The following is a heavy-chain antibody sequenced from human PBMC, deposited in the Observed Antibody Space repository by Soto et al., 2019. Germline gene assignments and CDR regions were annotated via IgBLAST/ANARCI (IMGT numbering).Heavy chain of an antibody. CDR1: GFSFGTYV. D-gene: IGHD3-22*01. CDR3: AMTRLYDTGTNDYHRDALDI. CDR2: ISGSGGRV. V-gene: IGHV3-23*01. J-gene: IGHJ3*02. Sequence: VQLLESGGGMVEPRGSLKLSCAASGFSFGTYVMNWVRQAPGKGLEWVSGISGSGGRVYSADSVKGRFTISRDNSRTTLYLQMNSLRAEDTAIYYCAMTRLYDTGTNDYHRDALDIWGQGTQVIVSS.